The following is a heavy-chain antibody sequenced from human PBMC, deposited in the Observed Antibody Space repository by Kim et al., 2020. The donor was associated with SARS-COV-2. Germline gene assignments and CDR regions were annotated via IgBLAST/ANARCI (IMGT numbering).Heavy chain of an antibody. CDR1: GFTFNTYG. Sequence: GGSLRLSCAASGFTFNTYGMTWVRQAPGKGLEWVSYIGIIGGNIYYADSVKGRFTISRDNAKNSLYLQMSSLRDEDTAVYYCARTSLGSAGMREPYWGQGTLVTVSS. D-gene: IGHD6-13*01. CDR3: ARTSLGSAGMREPY. CDR2: IGIIGGNI. V-gene: IGHV3-48*02. J-gene: IGHJ4*02.